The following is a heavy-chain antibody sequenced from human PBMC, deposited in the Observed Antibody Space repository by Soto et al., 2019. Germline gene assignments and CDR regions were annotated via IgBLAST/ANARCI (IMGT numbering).Heavy chain of an antibody. J-gene: IGHJ4*02. CDR1: GFTFSSYA. Sequence: PGGSLRLSCAAFGFTFSSYAMSRVRQAPGKGLEWVSAISGSGGSTYYADSVKGRFTISRDNSKNTLYLQMNSLRAEDTAVYYCAKVRSGSGSGPYYFKYWGQGTLVTVSS. D-gene: IGHD3-10*01. CDR3: AKVRSGSGSGPYYFKY. CDR2: ISGSGGST. V-gene: IGHV3-23*01.